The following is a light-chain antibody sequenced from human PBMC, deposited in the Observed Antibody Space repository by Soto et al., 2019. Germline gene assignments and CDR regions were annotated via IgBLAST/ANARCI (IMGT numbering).Light chain of an antibody. V-gene: IGKV3-20*01. CDR3: QQNGRPSWT. CDR2: GAS. CDR1: QSVSTNF. Sequence: EIVLTQSPGTLSLSPGEGATLSCRASQSVSTNFFAWYQQKPGQAPRLLIYGASTRATGIPDRFSGSGSGTDFTLTISRLEFEDFAVYYCQQNGRPSWTFGQGT. J-gene: IGKJ1*01.